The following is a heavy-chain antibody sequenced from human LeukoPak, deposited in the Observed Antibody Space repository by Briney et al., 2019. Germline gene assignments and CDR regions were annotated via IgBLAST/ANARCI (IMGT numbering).Heavy chain of an antibody. V-gene: IGHV4-59*01. J-gene: IGHJ4*02. CDR2: IYYSGST. Sequence: PSETLSLTCTVSGGSISSYYWSWIRQPPAKGLEWIGYIYYSGSTNYNPSLKSRVTISVDTSKNQFSLKLSSVTAADTAVYYCARGRRGYFDYWGQGTLVTVSS. D-gene: IGHD3-10*01. CDR3: ARGRRGYFDY. CDR1: GGSISSYY.